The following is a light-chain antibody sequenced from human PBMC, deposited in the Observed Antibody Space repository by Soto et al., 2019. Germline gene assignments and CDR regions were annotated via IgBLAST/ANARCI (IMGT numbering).Light chain of an antibody. CDR1: QGISSY. Sequence: AIRMTQSPSSLSASTGDRVTITCRASQGISSYLAWYQQKPVKAPKLLLYAASTLQSGVPSRFSGSGSGTDFTLTISCLQSEDFATDYCQQYYSYPFTFGGGTKVEIK. J-gene: IGKJ4*01. V-gene: IGKV1-8*01. CDR3: QQYYSYPFT. CDR2: AAS.